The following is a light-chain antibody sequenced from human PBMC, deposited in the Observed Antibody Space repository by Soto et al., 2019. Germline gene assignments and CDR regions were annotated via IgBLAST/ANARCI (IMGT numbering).Light chain of an antibody. CDR2: GAS. V-gene: IGKV3-15*01. Sequence: EIGLTQSRATLSLSPGARATLACRASQSITSNLAWYQQKPGQAPRLLIFGASTRATGIPARFSGSGSGTEFTLTVSSLQSEDFAVYYCQHFNTWPRAFGQGTKVEIK. CDR3: QHFNTWPRA. CDR1: QSITSN. J-gene: IGKJ1*01.